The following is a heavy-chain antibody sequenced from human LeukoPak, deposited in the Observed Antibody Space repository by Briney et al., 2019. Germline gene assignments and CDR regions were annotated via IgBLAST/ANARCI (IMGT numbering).Heavy chain of an antibody. J-gene: IGHJ3*02. CDR1: GFTFSSYA. D-gene: IGHD5-18*01. Sequence: PGGSLRLSCAASGFTFSSYAMSWVRQAPGKGLEWVSAISGSGGSTYYADSVKGRFTISRDNSKNTLYLQMNSLRAEDTAVYYCAQDGTWIQLWLIPVGAFDIWGQGTMVTVSS. CDR3: AQDGTWIQLWLIPVGAFDI. CDR2: ISGSGGST. V-gene: IGHV3-23*01.